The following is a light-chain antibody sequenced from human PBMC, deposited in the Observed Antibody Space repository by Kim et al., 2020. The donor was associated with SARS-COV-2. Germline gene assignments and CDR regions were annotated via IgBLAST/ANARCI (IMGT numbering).Light chain of an antibody. CDR1: QSVSSY. CDR3: QQRSNS. CDR2: DAS. J-gene: IGKJ5*01. Sequence: TLSLSPGERATLSCRASQSVSSYLAWYQQKPGQAPRLLIYDASNRATGIPARFSGSGSGTDFTLTISSLEPEDFAVYYCQQRSNSFGQGTRLEIK. V-gene: IGKV3-11*01.